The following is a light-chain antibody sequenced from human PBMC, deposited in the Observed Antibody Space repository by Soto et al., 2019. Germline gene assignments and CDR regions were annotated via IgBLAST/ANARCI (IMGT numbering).Light chain of an antibody. CDR3: CSYAGSYSYV. V-gene: IGLV2-11*01. CDR1: SSDVGGYNY. CDR2: DVS. J-gene: IGLJ1*01. Sequence: QSVLTQPRSVSGSPGQSVTITCTGTSSDVGGYNYVSWYQQHPGKAPKLMIYDVSKRPSGVPDRFSGSKSGNTASLTISGLAAEDEADYYCCSYAGSYSYVFGTGTKVTVL.